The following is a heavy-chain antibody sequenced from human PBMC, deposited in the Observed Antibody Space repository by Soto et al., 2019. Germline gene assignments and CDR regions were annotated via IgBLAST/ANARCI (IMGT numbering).Heavy chain of an antibody. CDR2: ISAYNGNT. D-gene: IGHD5-18*01. J-gene: IGHJ6*03. V-gene: IGHV1-18*04. CDR1: GYTFTGYY. Sequence: SLKVSCNASGYTFTGYYMHCLRQAPGQGLEWMGWISAYNGNTNYAQKLQGKVTMTTDTSTSTAYMELRSLRSDDTAVYYCARVHEYSNYYYYYYMDVWGKGTTVTVSS. CDR3: ARVHEYSNYYYYYYMDV.